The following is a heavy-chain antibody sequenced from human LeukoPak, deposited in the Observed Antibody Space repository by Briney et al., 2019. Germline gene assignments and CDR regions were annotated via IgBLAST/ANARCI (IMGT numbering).Heavy chain of an antibody. CDR3: AKEGTASKASDLDH. CDR2: IRYDGSDK. D-gene: IGHD1/OR15-1a*01. J-gene: IGHJ4*02. Sequence: GGSLRLSCAASGFIFTDYGMHWVRQAPGKGLEWLTFIRYDGSDKYYADSVKGRFTISRDNSKNTLYLQMNSLTSEDTAVYYCAKEGTASKASDLDHWGQGILVTVSS. CDR1: GFIFTDYG. V-gene: IGHV3-30*02.